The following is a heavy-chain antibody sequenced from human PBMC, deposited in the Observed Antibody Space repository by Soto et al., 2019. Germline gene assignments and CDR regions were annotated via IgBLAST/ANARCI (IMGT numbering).Heavy chain of an antibody. J-gene: IGHJ5*02. CDR1: GYTFTDSS. CDR3: ARELGKTSVNTFWFDP. D-gene: IGHD3-16*01. Sequence: QVQLIQSGAEVKKPGASVKVSCKASGYTFTDSSIHWVRQAPGQGLEWVGWINPHTGDTKYAQKFQCSVTMTRDTAISTAYIDLLQRRSDDTAVDYCARELGKTSVNTFWFDPGGQGTLVTVSS. CDR2: INPHTGDT. V-gene: IGHV1-2*04.